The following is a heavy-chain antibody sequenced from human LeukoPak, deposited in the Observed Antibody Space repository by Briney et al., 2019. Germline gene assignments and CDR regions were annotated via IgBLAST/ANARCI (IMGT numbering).Heavy chain of an antibody. D-gene: IGHD6-13*01. CDR3: ARDVTAAAGTFDY. Sequence: GSLRPSSAASGFTFSSYAMSWVRQAPGKGLEWVSAISGSGGSTYYADSVKGRFTISRDNSKNTLYLQLNSLRAEDTAVYYCARDVTAAAGTFDYWGQGTLVTVSS. CDR1: GFTFSSYA. CDR2: ISGSGGST. V-gene: IGHV3-23*01. J-gene: IGHJ4*02.